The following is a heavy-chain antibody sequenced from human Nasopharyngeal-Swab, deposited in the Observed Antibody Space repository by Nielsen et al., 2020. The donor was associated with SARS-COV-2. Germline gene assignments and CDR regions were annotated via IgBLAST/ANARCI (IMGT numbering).Heavy chain of an antibody. CDR1: GGSFSGYY. D-gene: IGHD6-13*01. Sequence: SETLSLTCAVYGGSFSGYYWSWIRQPPGKGLEWIGEINHSGSTNYNPSLKSRVTISVDTSKNQFSLKLSSVTASDTAVYYCASRIAAAGTDFDYWGQGTLVTVPS. J-gene: IGHJ4*02. CDR2: INHSGST. V-gene: IGHV4-34*01. CDR3: ASRIAAAGTDFDY.